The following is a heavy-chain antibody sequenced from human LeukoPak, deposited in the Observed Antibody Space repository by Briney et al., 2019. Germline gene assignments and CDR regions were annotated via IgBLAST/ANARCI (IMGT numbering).Heavy chain of an antibody. CDR1: GFTFSSYA. CDR2: ISGSGGST. V-gene: IGHV3-23*01. CDR3: ARSRFQGYFQH. D-gene: IGHD3-16*01. Sequence: GGSLRLSCAASGFTFSSYAMSWVRQAPGKGLEWVSAISGSGGSTYYADSVKGRFTISRDNSKNTLYLQMNSLRAEDTAVYFCARSRFQGYFQHWGQGTLVTVSS. J-gene: IGHJ1*01.